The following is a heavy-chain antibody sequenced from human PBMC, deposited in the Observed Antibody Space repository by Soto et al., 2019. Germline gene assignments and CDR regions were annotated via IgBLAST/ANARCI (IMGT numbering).Heavy chain of an antibody. D-gene: IGHD6-6*01. CDR1: GGSFSGYY. CDR2: INHSGST. J-gene: IGHJ6*02. CDR3: ARGGASSYFYYYYYGMDV. Sequence: ASETLSPTCAVYGGSFSGYYWSWIRQPPGKGLEWIGEINHSGSTNYNPSLKSRVTISVDTSKNQFSLKLSSVTAADTAVYYCARGGASSYFYYYYYGMDVWGQGTTVTVSS. V-gene: IGHV4-34*01.